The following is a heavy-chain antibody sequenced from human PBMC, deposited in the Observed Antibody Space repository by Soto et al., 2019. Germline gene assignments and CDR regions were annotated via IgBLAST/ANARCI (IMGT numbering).Heavy chain of an antibody. CDR2: FDPEDGET. CDR3: ATESIVGATRGVDY. CDR1: RYTLTELS. D-gene: IGHD1-26*01. V-gene: IGHV1-24*01. Sequence: SVKVSFKVSRYTLTELSMHWVRQAPGKGLEWMGGFDPEDGETIYAQKFQGRVTMTEDTSTDTAYMELSSLRSEDTAVYYCATESIVGATRGVDYWGQGTLVTVSS. J-gene: IGHJ4*02.